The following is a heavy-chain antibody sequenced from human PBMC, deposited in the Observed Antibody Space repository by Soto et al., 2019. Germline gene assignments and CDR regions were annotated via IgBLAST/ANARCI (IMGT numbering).Heavy chain of an antibody. D-gene: IGHD2-15*01. CDR3: AKDGSVVVASYYYYGMDV. CDR1: GFTFSSYG. Sequence: QVQLVESGGGVVQPGRSLRLSCAASGFTFSSYGMHWVRQAPGKGLEWVAVISYDGSNKYYADSVKGRFTISRDNSKNTLYLQMNSLGAEDTAVYYCAKDGSVVVASYYYYGMDVWGQGTTVTVSS. CDR2: ISYDGSNK. V-gene: IGHV3-30*18. J-gene: IGHJ6*02.